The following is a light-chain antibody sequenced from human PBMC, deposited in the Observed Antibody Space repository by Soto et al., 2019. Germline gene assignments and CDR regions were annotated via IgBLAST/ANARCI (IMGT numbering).Light chain of an antibody. J-gene: IGLJ1*01. CDR1: SSDVGGYNY. Sequence: QSALTQPRSVSGSPGQSVTNSCTGTSSDVGGYNYVSWYQQHSGKAPKFMIYDVSKRPSGVPDRFSGSKSGNTASLTISGLQAEDEADYYCCSYAGSYRYVFGTGTKVTVL. V-gene: IGLV2-11*01. CDR2: DVS. CDR3: CSYAGSYRYV.